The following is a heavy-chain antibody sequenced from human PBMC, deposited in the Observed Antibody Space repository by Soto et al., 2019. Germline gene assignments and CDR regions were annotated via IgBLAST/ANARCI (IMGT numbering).Heavy chain of an antibody. D-gene: IGHD4-17*01. J-gene: IGHJ3*02. V-gene: IGHV3-23*01. CDR3: AHPRGYGVFDAVDI. CDR2: ISSSGGTT. CDR1: GFIFSTYA. Sequence: GGSLRLSCAASGFIFSTYAMNWVRQAPGEGLEWVSAISSSGGTTFYAESVRGRFTISRDNSVNTLYLQMSSLRTEDTAVYYCAHPRGYGVFDAVDIWGQGTMVTVSS.